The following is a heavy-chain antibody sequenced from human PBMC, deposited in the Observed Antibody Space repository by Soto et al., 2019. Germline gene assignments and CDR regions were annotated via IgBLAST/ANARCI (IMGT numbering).Heavy chain of an antibody. CDR2: ISPYNGNT. CDR1: GYTFTSHD. CDR3: VRDTRFYFDSSGQHY. J-gene: IGHJ4*02. V-gene: IGHV1-18*01. D-gene: IGHD3-22*01. Sequence: QVQLVQSGAEVKKPGASVKVSCKASGYTFTSHDISWVRQAPGQGLEWMGWISPYNGNTNYAQRLQGRVTMTADTSTSTAYMELKSLISDDTAVYYCVRDTRFYFDSSGQHYWGQGTLVTVSS.